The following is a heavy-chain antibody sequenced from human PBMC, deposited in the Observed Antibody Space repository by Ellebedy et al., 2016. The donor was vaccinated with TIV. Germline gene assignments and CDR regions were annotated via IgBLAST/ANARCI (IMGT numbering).Heavy chain of an antibody. D-gene: IGHD3-22*01. J-gene: IGHJ4*02. CDR2: ISGSGGMM. CDR3: ARAASGIVVVNHWGY. V-gene: IGHV3-48*03. Sequence: PGGSLRLSCVASGFIFSSYYMTWVRQAPGKGLEWISYISGSGGMMDHADSVKGRFTISRDNAKNSLYLQMNSLRAEDTAVYYCARAASGIVVVNHWGYWGQGTLVTVSS. CDR1: GFIFSSYY.